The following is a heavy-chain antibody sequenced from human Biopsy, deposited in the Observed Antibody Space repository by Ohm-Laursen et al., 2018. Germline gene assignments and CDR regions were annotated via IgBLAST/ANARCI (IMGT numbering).Heavy chain of an antibody. D-gene: IGHD4-17*01. V-gene: IGHV3-23*01. CDR2: ISGNSDII. CDR3: ALAAAQTVTHFDY. J-gene: IGHJ4*02. CDR1: GFNFNHYA. Sequence: SLRLSCSASGFNFNHYAMQWVRQAPGKGLEWVSTISGNSDIIYDTDSVRGRFTISRDNSKNTLYLQMNSLRADDTAVYYCALAAAQTVTHFDYWGQGTLVTVSS.